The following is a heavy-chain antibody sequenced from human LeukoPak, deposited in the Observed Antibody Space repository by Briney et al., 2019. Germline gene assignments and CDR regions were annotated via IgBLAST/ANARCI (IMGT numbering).Heavy chain of an antibody. CDR3: ARGRRRGNHIVIIATTFDS. CDR2: INEIGSI. D-gene: IGHD3-10*01. CDR1: GGTLSKYY. J-gene: IGHJ4*02. V-gene: IGHV4-34*01. Sequence: PSDTLSLSCAVSGGTLSKYYWRWIRQPPGKGLEWIGEINEIGSINYYTSLIGRVTMSLDTSKKIFSLTLTSVNAADAAVYFCARGRRRGNHIVIIATTFDSWGQGILVTVSS.